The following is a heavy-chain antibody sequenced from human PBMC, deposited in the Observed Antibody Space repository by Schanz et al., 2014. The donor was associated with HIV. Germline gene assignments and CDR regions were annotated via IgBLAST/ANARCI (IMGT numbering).Heavy chain of an antibody. V-gene: IGHV3-11*01. CDR2: ISVNGATR. Sequence: VQLVGSGGGLVKPGGALRLSCAASGFTFTDNYISWIRPAPGEGPGWLSYISVNGATREYADSVKGRFTISRDNARTSLYLQMNSLRVEDTAVYYCAKADEIRHFDWYHPPFDSWGQGTLVTVSS. J-gene: IGHJ4*02. CDR3: AKADEIRHFDWYHPPFDS. D-gene: IGHD3-9*01. CDR1: GFTFTDNY.